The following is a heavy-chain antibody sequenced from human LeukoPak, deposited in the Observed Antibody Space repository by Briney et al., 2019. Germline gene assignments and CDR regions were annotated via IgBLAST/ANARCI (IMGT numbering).Heavy chain of an antibody. CDR2: IYYSGST. CDR1: GGSISSYY. Sequence: SETLSLTCTVSGGSISSYYWSWIRQPPGKGLEWIGYIYYSGSTYYNPSLKSRVTISVDTSKNQFSLKLSSVTAADTAVYYCARQEERGDMDVWGRGTTVTVSS. V-gene: IGHV4-59*04. J-gene: IGHJ6*03. CDR3: ARQEERGDMDV.